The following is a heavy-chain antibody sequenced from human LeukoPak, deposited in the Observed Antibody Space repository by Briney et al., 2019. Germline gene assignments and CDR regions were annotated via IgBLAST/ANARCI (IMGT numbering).Heavy chain of an antibody. Sequence: GGSLRLSCAATGFPFRSYGMHWVRQAPGKGLEWVARLVYDERNDYANSVKGRFTISRDNSKNMLYLQMDNLRVDDTAMYYCARDLSAAYDFWGQGILVTVSS. V-gene: IGHV3-33*01. D-gene: IGHD2-21*01. J-gene: IGHJ4*02. CDR2: LVYDERN. CDR1: GFPFRSYG. CDR3: ARDLSAAYDF.